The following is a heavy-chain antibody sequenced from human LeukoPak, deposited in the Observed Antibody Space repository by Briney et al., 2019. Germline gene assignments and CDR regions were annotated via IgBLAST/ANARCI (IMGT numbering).Heavy chain of an antibody. Sequence: PSQTLSLTCTVSGGSISSGDYYWSWSRQPPGQGLGWIGYIYYSGSTYYNPSLKSRVTISVDTSKNQFSLKLSSVTAADTAVYYCARVIGGSYGTFDIWGQGTMVTASS. D-gene: IGHD1-26*01. J-gene: IGHJ3*02. CDR2: IYYSGST. CDR3: ARVIGGSYGTFDI. V-gene: IGHV4-30-4*01. CDR1: GGSISSGDYY.